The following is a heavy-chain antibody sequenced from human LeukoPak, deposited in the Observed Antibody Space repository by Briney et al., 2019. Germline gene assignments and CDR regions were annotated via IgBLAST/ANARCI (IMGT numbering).Heavy chain of an antibody. J-gene: IGHJ6*02. Sequence: SVKVSCKASGGTFSSYAISWVRQAPGQGLEWMGRIIPILGIANYAQKFQGRVTITADKSTSTAYMELSSLRSEDTAVYYCAKDTTVTTDYYYYGMDVWGQGTTVTVSS. V-gene: IGHV1-69*04. CDR1: GGTFSSYA. CDR3: AKDTTVTTDYYYYGMDV. CDR2: IIPILGIA. D-gene: IGHD4-17*01.